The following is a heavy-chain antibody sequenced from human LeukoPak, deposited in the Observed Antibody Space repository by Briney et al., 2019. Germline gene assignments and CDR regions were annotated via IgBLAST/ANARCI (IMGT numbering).Heavy chain of an antibody. CDR3: ARNSLGGYDDYYFDS. CDR1: GFTFSSYS. V-gene: IGHV3-48*01. J-gene: IGHJ4*02. D-gene: IGHD5-12*01. Sequence: SGGSLRLSCAASGFTFSSYSMNWVRQAPGKGLEWISYISTSSSTIYYADSVKGRFTISRDNARNSLYLQMNSLRAEDTAVYYCARNSLGGYDDYYFDSWGQGTLVTASS. CDR2: ISTSSSTI.